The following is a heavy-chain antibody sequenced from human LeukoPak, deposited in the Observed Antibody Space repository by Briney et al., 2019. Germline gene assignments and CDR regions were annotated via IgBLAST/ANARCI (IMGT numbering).Heavy chain of an antibody. Sequence: GGSLRLSCATSGFSFANYAMSWVRQAPGKGLEWVSSISSSGGNTYYADSVKGRFIISRDNSKNTLSLQVNSLRAEDTAVYYCAKESGYDFGGGQGITVTVSS. CDR3: AKESGYDFG. V-gene: IGHV3-23*01. D-gene: IGHD5-12*01. CDR2: ISSSGGNT. J-gene: IGHJ4*02. CDR1: GFSFANYA.